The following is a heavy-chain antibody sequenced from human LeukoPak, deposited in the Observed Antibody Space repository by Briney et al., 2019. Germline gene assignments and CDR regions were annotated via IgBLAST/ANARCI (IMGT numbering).Heavy chain of an antibody. CDR1: GFTFSSYS. CDR2: ISSSSSTI. V-gene: IGHV3-48*04. J-gene: IGHJ4*02. Sequence: GGSLRLSCAASGFTFSSYSMNWVRQAPGKGLEWVSYISSSSSTIYYADSVKGRFTIPRDNAKNSLYLQMNSLRAEDTAVYYCARVSSWYSVDYWGQGTLVTVSS. CDR3: ARVSSWYSVDY. D-gene: IGHD6-13*01.